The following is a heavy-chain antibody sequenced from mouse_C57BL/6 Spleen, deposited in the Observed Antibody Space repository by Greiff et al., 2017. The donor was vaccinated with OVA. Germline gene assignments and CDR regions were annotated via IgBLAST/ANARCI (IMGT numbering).Heavy chain of an antibody. J-gene: IGHJ2*01. CDR2: IRSKSSTYAT. Sequence: EVQLQESGGGLVQPKGSLKLSCAASGFTFNTYAMHWVRQAPGKGLEWVARIRSKSSTYATSYADSVQYRFTISRDDSQSMLYLRMNNLETEDTAMYCCVRGGDGFDYWGQGTTLTVSS. V-gene: IGHV10-3*01. CDR1: GFTFNTYA. CDR3: VRGGDGFDY.